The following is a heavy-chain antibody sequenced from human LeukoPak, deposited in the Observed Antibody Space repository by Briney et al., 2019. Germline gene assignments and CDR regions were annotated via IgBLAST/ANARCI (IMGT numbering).Heavy chain of an antibody. CDR3: ARGAMATTPFFDY. Sequence: SETLSLTCTVSGGSISSHYWSWIRQPPGKGLEWIAYIFYSGSTNYNPSLRNRVTISVDTSKNQFSLKLTSLTAADTAVYYCARGAMATTPFFDYWGQGTLVTVSS. J-gene: IGHJ4*02. CDR1: GGSISSHY. CDR2: IFYSGST. V-gene: IGHV4-59*11. D-gene: IGHD5-24*01.